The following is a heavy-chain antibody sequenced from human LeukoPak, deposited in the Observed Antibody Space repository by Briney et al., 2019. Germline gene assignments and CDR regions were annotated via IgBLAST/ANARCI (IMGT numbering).Heavy chain of an antibody. J-gene: IGHJ6*02. V-gene: IGHV1-69*04. Sequence: SVKVSCKASGGTFSSYAISWVRQAPGQGLEWMGRIIPILGIANYAQKFQGRVTITADKSTSTAYMELSSLRSEDTAVYYCATVGFYGSGSYNYYYGMDVWGQGTTVTVSS. CDR2: IIPILGIA. D-gene: IGHD3-10*01. CDR3: ATVGFYGSGSYNYYYGMDV. CDR1: GGTFSSYA.